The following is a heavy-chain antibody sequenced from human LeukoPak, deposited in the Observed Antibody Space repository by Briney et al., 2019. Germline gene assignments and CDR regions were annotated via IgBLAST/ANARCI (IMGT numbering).Heavy chain of an antibody. J-gene: IGHJ4*02. Sequence: PGGSLRLSCAASGFIFSSYWMSWVRQAPGKGLEWVANIKQDGSEKYYVDSVKGRFTISRDNAKNSLYLQMNSLRAEDTAVYYCATVWLTAPYFDYWGQGTLVTVSS. CDR2: IKQDGSEK. V-gene: IGHV3-7*01. CDR3: ATVWLTAPYFDY. CDR1: GFIFSSYW. D-gene: IGHD6-19*01.